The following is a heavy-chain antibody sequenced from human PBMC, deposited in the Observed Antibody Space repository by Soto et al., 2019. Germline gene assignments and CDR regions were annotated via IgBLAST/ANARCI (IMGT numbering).Heavy chain of an antibody. CDR1: GYTFTSYG. D-gene: IGHD6-13*01. CDR2: ISPNSGGT. Sequence: GASVKVSCKASGYTFTSYGISWVRQAPGQGLEWMGWISPNSGGTNYAQKFQGWVTMTRDTSISTAYMELSRLRSDDTAVYYCARDGPSVSSPGLNDAFDIWGQGTMVTVSS. J-gene: IGHJ3*02. CDR3: ARDGPSVSSPGLNDAFDI. V-gene: IGHV1-2*04.